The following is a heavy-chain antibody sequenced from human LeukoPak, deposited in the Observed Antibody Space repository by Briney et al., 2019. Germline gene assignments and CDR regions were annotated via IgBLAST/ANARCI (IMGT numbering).Heavy chain of an antibody. V-gene: IGHV1-18*01. CDR3: ARGHSHTYYGSGSLCDY. CDR2: ISAYNGNT. J-gene: IGHJ4*02. D-gene: IGHD3-10*01. Sequence: ASVKVSCKASGYTFTSYGISWVRQAPGQGLEWMGWISAYNGNTNYAQKLQGRVTMTTDTSTSTAYMELRSLRSDDTAVYYCARGHSHTYYGSGSLCDYWGREPWSPPPQ. CDR1: GYTFTSYG.